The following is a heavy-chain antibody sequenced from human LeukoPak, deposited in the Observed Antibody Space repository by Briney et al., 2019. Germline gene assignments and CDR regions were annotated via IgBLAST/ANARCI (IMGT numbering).Heavy chain of an antibody. V-gene: IGHV3-7*03. CDR1: GFTFSSYW. CDR3: ARDGTTVTTGNAFDI. Sequence: GGSLRLSRAASGFTFSSYWMSWVRQAPGKGLEWVANIKQDGSEKYYVDSVKGRFTISRDNAKNSLYLQMNSLRAEDTAVYYCARDGTTVTTGNAFDIWGQGTMVTVSS. D-gene: IGHD4-17*01. J-gene: IGHJ3*02. CDR2: IKQDGSEK.